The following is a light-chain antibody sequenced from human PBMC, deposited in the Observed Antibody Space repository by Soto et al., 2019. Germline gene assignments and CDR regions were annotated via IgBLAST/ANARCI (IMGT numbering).Light chain of an antibody. Sequence: QSALIQPPSVSGSPGQSVTISCTGTSSDVGSYDYVSWYQQHPGRPPKLMIYDVARWPSGVPDRFSGSKSGNTASLTISGLQAEDEADYFCCSYAGGYTDLFGTGTKLTVL. CDR3: CSYAGGYTDL. V-gene: IGLV2-11*01. CDR1: SSDVGSYDY. CDR2: DVA. J-gene: IGLJ1*01.